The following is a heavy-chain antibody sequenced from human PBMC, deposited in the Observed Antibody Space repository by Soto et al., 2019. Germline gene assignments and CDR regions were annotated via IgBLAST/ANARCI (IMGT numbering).Heavy chain of an antibody. Sequence: EVHLLESGGGLVQPGGSLRLSCAGSGFTFSNYAVTWVRQAPGKGLEWVSVISGTGGGTNNADSAKGRFTTSRDNSKNTLYLQMNSLRAEDTAVYYCAKRAFYGSGIPNYYGMDVWGQGTAVTVSS. CDR2: ISGTGGGT. V-gene: IGHV3-23*01. J-gene: IGHJ6*02. D-gene: IGHD3-10*01. CDR1: GFTFSNYA. CDR3: AKRAFYGSGIPNYYGMDV.